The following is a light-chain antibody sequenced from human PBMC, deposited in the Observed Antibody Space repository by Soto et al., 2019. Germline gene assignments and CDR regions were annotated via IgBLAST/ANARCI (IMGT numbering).Light chain of an antibody. CDR3: GSYAGSSAVV. CDR1: SSDVGSYNL. J-gene: IGLJ2*01. Sequence: QSALTQPASVSGSPGQSITISCTGTSSDVGSYNLVSWYQQHPGKAPKLIIYEGSKRPSGVSNRFSGSRSGNTAALTISGLQAEDEADYSCGSYAGSSAVVFGGGTNVTVL. CDR2: EGS. V-gene: IGLV2-23*01.